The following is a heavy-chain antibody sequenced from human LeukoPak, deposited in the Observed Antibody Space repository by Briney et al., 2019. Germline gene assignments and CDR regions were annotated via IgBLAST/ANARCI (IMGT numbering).Heavy chain of an antibody. D-gene: IGHD2-2*01. J-gene: IGHJ3*02. CDR1: GFTFSSYA. V-gene: IGHV3-23*01. CDR3: AKHYCSSTSCLDDAFDI. CDR2: ISGSGGST. Sequence: GGSLRLSCAASGFTFSSYAMSWVRQAPGKGLEWVSAISGSGGSTYYADSVKGRFTISRDNSKNTLYLQMNSLRAEDMAVYYCAKHYCSSTSCLDDAFDIWGQGTMVTVSS.